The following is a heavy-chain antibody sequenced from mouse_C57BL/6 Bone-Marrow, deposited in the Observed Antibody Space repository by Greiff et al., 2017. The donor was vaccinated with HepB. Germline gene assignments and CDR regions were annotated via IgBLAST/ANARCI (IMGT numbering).Heavy chain of an antibody. CDR2: IDPSDSYT. Sequence: VQLQQPGAELVMPGASVKLSCKASGYTFTSYWMHWVKQRPGQGLEWIGEIDPSDSYTNYNQKFKGKSTLTVDKSSSTAYMQLSSLTSEDSAVYYCARCGYGSHWYFDVWGTGTTVTVSS. V-gene: IGHV1-69*01. CDR1: GYTFTSYW. J-gene: IGHJ1*03. CDR3: ARCGYGSHWYFDV. D-gene: IGHD2-10*02.